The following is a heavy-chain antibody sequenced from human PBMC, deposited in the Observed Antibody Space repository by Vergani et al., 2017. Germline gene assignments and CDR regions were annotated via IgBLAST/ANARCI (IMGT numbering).Heavy chain of an antibody. V-gene: IGHV3-30-3*01. J-gene: IGHJ4*02. CDR3: ARVGQPIVVVPAAL. D-gene: IGHD2-2*01. CDR1: GFTFSSYA. Sequence: QVQLVESGGGVVQPGRSLRLSCAASGFTFSSYAMHWVRQAPGKGLEWVAVISYDGSNKYYADSVKGRFTISRDNSKNTLYLQMNSLRAEYTAVYYCARVGQPIVVVPAALWGEGTLVTVSS. CDR2: ISYDGSNK.